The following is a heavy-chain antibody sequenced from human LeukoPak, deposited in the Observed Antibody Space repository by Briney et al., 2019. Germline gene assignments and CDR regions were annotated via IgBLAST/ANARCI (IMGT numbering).Heavy chain of an antibody. V-gene: IGHV3-64*04. CDR2: ISSNGGST. CDR1: GFTFSSYA. Sequence: GGSLRLSCSASGFTFSSYAMHWVRQAPGKGLEYVSAISSNGGSTYYADSVKGRFTISRDNSKNTLYLQMNSLRAEDTAVYYCARDGGYSRGWPLDYWGQGTLVTVSS. J-gene: IGHJ4*02. CDR3: ARDGGYSRGWPLDY. D-gene: IGHD6-19*01.